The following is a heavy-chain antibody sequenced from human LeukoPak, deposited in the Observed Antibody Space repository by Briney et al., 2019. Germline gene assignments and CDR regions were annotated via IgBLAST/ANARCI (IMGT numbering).Heavy chain of an antibody. J-gene: IGHJ4*02. CDR3: AREGSYYYDSSAIPYYFDY. D-gene: IGHD3-22*01. Sequence: SETLSLTCTVSGGSISSSSYYWGWIRQPPGKGLEWIGSIYYSGSTYYNPSLKSRVTISVDTSKNQFSLKLSSVTAADTAVYYCAREGSYYYDSSAIPYYFDYWGQGTLVTVSS. CDR1: GGSISSSSYY. V-gene: IGHV4-39*02. CDR2: IYYSGST.